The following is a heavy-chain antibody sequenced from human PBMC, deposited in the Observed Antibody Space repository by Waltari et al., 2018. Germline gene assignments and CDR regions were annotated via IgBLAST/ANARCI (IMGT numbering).Heavy chain of an antibody. J-gene: IGHJ4*02. V-gene: IGHV1-2*02. D-gene: IGHD3-10*01. CDR3: ARVGYYGSGSYLSY. CDR2: INPKNGGT. CDR1: GYTFTDYY. Sequence: QVQLVQSGAEVKKPGASVKVSCKASGYTFTDYYIHWVRQAPGQGLEWVGWINPKNGGTNYAKKFQGRVTMTRDTSISTAYMELSRLRSDDTAIYYCARVGYYGSGSYLSYWGQGTLVTVSS.